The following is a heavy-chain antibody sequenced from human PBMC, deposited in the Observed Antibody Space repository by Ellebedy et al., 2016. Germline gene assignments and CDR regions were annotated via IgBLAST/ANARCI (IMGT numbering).Heavy chain of an antibody. J-gene: IGHJ5*02. CDR1: GGSISSYY. Sequence: SETLSLXXTVSGGSISSYYWSWIRQPPGKGLEWIGYIYYSGSTNYNPSLKSRVTISVDTSKNQFSLKLSSVTAADTAVYYCARAPRRCSGGSCYSRGNWFDPWGQGTLVTISS. CDR3: ARAPRRCSGGSCYSRGNWFDP. CDR2: IYYSGST. D-gene: IGHD2-15*01. V-gene: IGHV4-59*12.